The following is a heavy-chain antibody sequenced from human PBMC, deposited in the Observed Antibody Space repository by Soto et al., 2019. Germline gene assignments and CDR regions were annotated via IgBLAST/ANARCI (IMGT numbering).Heavy chain of an antibody. D-gene: IGHD1-1*01. CDR2: ISAYNGNT. CDR1: GYTFTSYG. CDR3: ASSPSYTGPLIY. Sequence: QVQLVQSGAEVKKPGASVKVSCKASGYTFTSYGISWVRQAPGQGLEWMGWISAYNGNTNYAQKLQGRGTMTTDTPTSTANMELRSLRSDDTAVYYCASSPSYTGPLIYWGQGTLVTASS. V-gene: IGHV1-18*04. J-gene: IGHJ4*02.